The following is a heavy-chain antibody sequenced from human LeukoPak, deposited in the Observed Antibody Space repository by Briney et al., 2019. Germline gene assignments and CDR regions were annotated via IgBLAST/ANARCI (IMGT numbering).Heavy chain of an antibody. CDR3: ARDGYTIGGHFDY. CDR1: GFTFSSYS. V-gene: IGHV3-21*01. D-gene: IGHD5-24*01. J-gene: IGHJ4*02. CDR2: ISSSSYI. Sequence: GGSLRLSCAASGFTFSSYSMNWVRQAPGKGLEWVSSISSSSYIYYADSVKGRFTISRDNAKNSLYLQMNSLRAEDTAVYYCARDGYTIGGHFDYWGQGTLVTVSS.